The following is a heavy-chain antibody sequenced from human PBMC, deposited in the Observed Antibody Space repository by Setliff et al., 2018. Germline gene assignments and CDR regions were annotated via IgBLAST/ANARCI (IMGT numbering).Heavy chain of an antibody. D-gene: IGHD3-22*01. V-gene: IGHV5-51*01. CDR2: HYPDDSHT. J-gene: IGHJ6*02. CDR1: EYSFRNFW. CDR3: ARGHYYDIDYDMAV. Sequence: GSPQIPRKGSEYSFRNFWSGWVRQMPGQGLGWMGIHYPDDSHTRYSPSFQGQVTMSADKSINTAYLHLGSLKASDTAIYYCARGHYYDIDYDMAVWGQGTTVTVSS.